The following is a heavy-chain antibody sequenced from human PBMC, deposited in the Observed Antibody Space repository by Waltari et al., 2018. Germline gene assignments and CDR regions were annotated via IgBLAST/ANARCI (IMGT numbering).Heavy chain of an antibody. CDR3: ARSDVVVAPARNNYYFPMEV. J-gene: IGHJ6*03. D-gene: IGHD2-21*01. CDR1: GDSISGSYY. Sequence: QLQLQQSGPGLVKPSQTLSLACSLSGDSISGSYYWNWVRQTAGEGREGLGYIYSSGSTKYNPSLQSRATISIVNKTQFSLKLAAVTAADTAVYYCARSDVVVAPARNNYYFPMEVWGQGTTVTVSS. CDR2: IYSSGST. V-gene: IGHV4-61*09.